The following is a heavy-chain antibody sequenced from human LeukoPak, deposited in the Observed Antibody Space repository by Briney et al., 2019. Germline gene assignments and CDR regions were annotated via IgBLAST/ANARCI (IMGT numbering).Heavy chain of an antibody. CDR3: ARDFGYTDY. J-gene: IGHJ4*02. CDR2: ISSSGSTI. D-gene: IGHD5-18*01. CDR1: GFTFSSYE. V-gene: IGHV3-48*03. Sequence: GGSLRLSCAASGFTFSSYEMNWVRQAPGKGLEWVSYISSSGSTIYYADPVKGRFTISRDNAKNSLYLQMNSLRAEDTAVYYCARDFGYTDYWGQGTLVTVSS.